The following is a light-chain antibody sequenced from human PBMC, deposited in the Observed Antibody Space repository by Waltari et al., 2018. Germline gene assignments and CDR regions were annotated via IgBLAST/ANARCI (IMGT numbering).Light chain of an antibody. J-gene: IGLJ3*02. CDR1: SGSVSTTSY. CDR3: LMYMGSGIWV. CDR2: KGD. Sequence: QTVVTQEPSLSVSPGGTVTPTCALSSGSVSTTSYPSWYQQTPGQAPRRLGYKGDTRSSGVPDRFSGSVVGNKAALTITGAQAVDESDYYCLMYMGSGIWVFGGGTKLTVL. V-gene: IGLV8-61*01.